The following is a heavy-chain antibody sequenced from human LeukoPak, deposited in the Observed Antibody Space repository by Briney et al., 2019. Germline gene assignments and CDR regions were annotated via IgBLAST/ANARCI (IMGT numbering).Heavy chain of an antibody. D-gene: IGHD3-10*01. J-gene: IGHJ4*02. CDR3: ARDLSRPVRGVSRNDY. Sequence: ASVKVSCKASGYTFTSYGISWVRQAPGQGLEWMGWISAYNGNTNYAQKLQGRVTMTTDTSTSTAYMELRSLRSDDTAVYYCARDLSRPVRGVSRNDYWGQGTLVTVSS. CDR1: GYTFTSYG. CDR2: ISAYNGNT. V-gene: IGHV1-18*04.